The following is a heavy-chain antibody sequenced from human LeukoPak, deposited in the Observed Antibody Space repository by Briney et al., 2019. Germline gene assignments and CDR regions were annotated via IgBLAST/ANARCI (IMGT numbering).Heavy chain of an antibody. CDR3: ATIKRGSIFGYFDF. CDR2: MFDSVNT. CDR1: GGSLTSHF. D-gene: IGHD5-18*01. Sequence: SETLSLTCTVSGGSLTSHFWSWIRQPPGKGLAWIAYMFDSVNTKDNPSLKSRLTLSADTSKNQFSLRLSSVTAADTAVYYCATIKRGSIFGYFDFWGQGIEVTVSS. J-gene: IGHJ4*02. V-gene: IGHV4-59*11.